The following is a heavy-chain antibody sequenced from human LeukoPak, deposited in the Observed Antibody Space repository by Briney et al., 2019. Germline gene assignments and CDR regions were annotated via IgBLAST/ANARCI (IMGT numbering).Heavy chain of an antibody. Sequence: ASVKVSCKASGYTFTSYGISWVRQAPGQGLEWMGWISAYNGDTNYAQKLQGRVTMTADTSTSTAYMELRSLSSDDTAVYYCARHPGSYYYYYMDVWGKGTTVTVSS. CDR3: ARHPGSYYYYYMDV. J-gene: IGHJ6*03. V-gene: IGHV1-18*01. D-gene: IGHD1-1*01. CDR2: ISAYNGDT. CDR1: GYTFTSYG.